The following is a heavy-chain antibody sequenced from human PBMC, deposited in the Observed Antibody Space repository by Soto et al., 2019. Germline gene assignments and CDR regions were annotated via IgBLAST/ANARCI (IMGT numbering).Heavy chain of an antibody. D-gene: IGHD3-10*01. CDR1: GFTFSSYA. CDR3: AKDCYYYGSGGYGMDV. CDR2: ISGSGGST. Sequence: GGSLRLSCAASGFTFSSYAMSWVRQAPGKGLEWVSAISGSGGSTYYADSVKGRFTISRDNSKNTLYLQMNSPRAEDTAVYYCAKDCYYYGSGGYGMDVWGQGTTVTVSS. V-gene: IGHV3-23*01. J-gene: IGHJ6*02.